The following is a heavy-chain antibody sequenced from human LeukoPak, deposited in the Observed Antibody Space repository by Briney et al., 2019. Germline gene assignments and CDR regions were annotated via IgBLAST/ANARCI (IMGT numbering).Heavy chain of an antibody. CDR2: INLTGAT. V-gene: IGHV4-34*01. Sequence: PSETLSLTCAVYGETFSGYLWSWIRQAPGKGQEWMGEINLTGATNYKSSRKHRVTISTDTSKNQFSLKLTSVTAADTAVYYCARGRWGWDTSSDWDFWGQGILVTVSS. J-gene: IGHJ4*02. D-gene: IGHD3/OR15-3a*01. CDR1: GETFSGYL. CDR3: ARGRWGWDTSSDWDF.